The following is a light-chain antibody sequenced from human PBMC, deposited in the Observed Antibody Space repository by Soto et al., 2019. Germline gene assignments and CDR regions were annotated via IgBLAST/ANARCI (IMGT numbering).Light chain of an antibody. CDR3: QQYYSLPWT. V-gene: IGKV4-1*01. J-gene: IGKJ1*01. Sequence: DIVMTQSPDSLTVSLGERATINCKSSQSVLFSSNNENYLAWYQQKPGQPPKLLFYWASTRESVVPDRFSGSGSGTDFTLTINSLQAEDVAIYYCQQYYSLPWTFGQGTKVEIK. CDR1: QSVLFSSNNENY. CDR2: WAS.